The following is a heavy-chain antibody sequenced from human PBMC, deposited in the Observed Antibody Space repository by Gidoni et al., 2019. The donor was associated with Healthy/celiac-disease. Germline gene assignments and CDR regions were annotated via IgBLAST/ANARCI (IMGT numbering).Heavy chain of an antibody. J-gene: IGHJ2*01. Sequence: QVQLQESGPGLVKPSEPLSLTCTVSGGSISSYYWCWIRQPPGKGLEWIGYIYYSWSTNYNPSLKSRVTITVDTSKNQFSLKLSSVTAADTAVYYCARLHKWYFDLWGRGTLVTVSS. CDR1: GGSISSYY. CDR3: ARLHKWYFDL. CDR2: IYYSWST. V-gene: IGHV4-59*08.